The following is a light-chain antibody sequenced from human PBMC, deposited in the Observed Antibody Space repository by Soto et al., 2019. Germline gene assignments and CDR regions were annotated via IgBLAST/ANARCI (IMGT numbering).Light chain of an antibody. CDR1: SSDVGGYNY. CDR2: EVN. CDR3: STYAGNNRGV. J-gene: IGLJ1*01. Sequence: QSALTQPPSASGSPGQSVTISCTGTSSDVGGYNYVSWYQQHPGKAPKLMIYEVNQRPSGVPDRFSGSKSGNTASLTVSGLQAGDEAYYYCSTYAGNNRGVFGTGTKVTVL. V-gene: IGLV2-8*01.